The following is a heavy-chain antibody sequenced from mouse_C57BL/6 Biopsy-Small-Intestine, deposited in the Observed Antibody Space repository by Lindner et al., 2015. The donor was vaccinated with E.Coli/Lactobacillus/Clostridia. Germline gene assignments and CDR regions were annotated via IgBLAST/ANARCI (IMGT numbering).Heavy chain of an antibody. CDR1: GFTFSDHG. D-gene: IGHD4-1*01. CDR3: ARGTGRGFDY. Sequence: VQLQESGGGLVKPGGSLKLSCAASGFTFSDHGMHWVRQAPEKGLEWVAYISSGSSTIYYADTVKGRFTISRDNAKNTLFLQMTSLRSEDTAMYYCARGTGRGFDYWGQGTTLTVSS. J-gene: IGHJ2*01. CDR2: ISSGSSTI. V-gene: IGHV5-17*01.